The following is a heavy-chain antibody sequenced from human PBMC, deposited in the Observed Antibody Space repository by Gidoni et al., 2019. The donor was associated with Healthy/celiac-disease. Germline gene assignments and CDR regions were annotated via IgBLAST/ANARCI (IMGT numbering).Heavy chain of an antibody. V-gene: IGHV3-30*03. CDR3: ARDSSSWYFALSYYYYGMDV. CDR1: GFTVSSYA. CDR2: ISYDGSNK. Sequence: QVQLVESGGGVVQPGRSLRLSCAASGFTVSSYAMHGVRQVPGKGLEWVAVISYDGSNKYYADSVKGRFTISRDNSKNTLYLQMNSLRAEDTAVYYCARDSSSWYFALSYYYYGMDVWGQGTTVTVSS. J-gene: IGHJ6*02. D-gene: IGHD6-13*01.